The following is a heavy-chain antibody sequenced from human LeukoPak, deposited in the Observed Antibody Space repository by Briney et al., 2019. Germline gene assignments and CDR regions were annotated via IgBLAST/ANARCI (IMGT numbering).Heavy chain of an antibody. CDR3: ARDQGPFGELFPRADY. Sequence: ASVKVSCKASGYTFTSYAMNWVRQAPGQGLEWMGRINTNTGNPTYAQGFTGRFVFSLDTSVSTAYLQISSLKAEDTAVYYCARDQGPFGELFPRADYWGPGTLVTASS. CDR1: GYTFTSYA. CDR2: INTNTGNP. D-gene: IGHD3-10*01. V-gene: IGHV7-4-1*02. J-gene: IGHJ4*02.